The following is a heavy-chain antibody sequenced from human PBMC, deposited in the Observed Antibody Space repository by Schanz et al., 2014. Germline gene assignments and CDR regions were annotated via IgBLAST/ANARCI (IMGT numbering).Heavy chain of an antibody. CDR3: ARGGSGSHYRLDY. CDR2: IWYDGSNK. J-gene: IGHJ4*02. V-gene: IGHV3-33*08. Sequence: QERLVESGGGVVQPGRSLRLSCAASGFTFSSYGMHWVRQAPGKGLEWVAVIWYDGSNKYYAESVKGRFTISRDNSKNTLYLQMNSLRAEDTGLYFCARGGSGSHYRLDYWGQGTLVTVSS. CDR1: GFTFSSYG. D-gene: IGHD1-26*01.